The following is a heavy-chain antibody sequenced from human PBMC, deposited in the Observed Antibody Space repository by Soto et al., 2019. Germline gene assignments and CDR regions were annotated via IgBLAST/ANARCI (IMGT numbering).Heavy chain of an antibody. CDR2: IYWNDDK. Sequence: QITLKESGPTLVKPTQTLTLTCTFSGFSLSTDGVGVGWIRQPPGKALEWLALIYWNDDKRYSPFLKSSLTIAKNTSKNQVVLTMTNVDPADTATYYCARRPRYSNYVDYWGQGTLVTVSS. CDR1: GFSLSTDGVG. J-gene: IGHJ4*02. D-gene: IGHD4-4*01. V-gene: IGHV2-5*01. CDR3: ARRPRYSNYVDY.